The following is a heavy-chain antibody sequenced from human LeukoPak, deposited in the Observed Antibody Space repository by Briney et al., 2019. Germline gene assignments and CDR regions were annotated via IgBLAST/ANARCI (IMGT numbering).Heavy chain of an antibody. J-gene: IGHJ4*02. D-gene: IGHD6-13*01. CDR1: GGSISSYY. CDR3: ARGLASSSWYYFDY. Sequence: SETLSLTCTVSGGSISSYYWSWIRQPPGKGLEWIGYIYYSGSTNYNPSLKSRVTISVDTSKNQFSLKLSSVTAADTAVYYCARGLASSSWYYFDYWGQGTLVTVSS. CDR2: IYYSGST. V-gene: IGHV4-59*01.